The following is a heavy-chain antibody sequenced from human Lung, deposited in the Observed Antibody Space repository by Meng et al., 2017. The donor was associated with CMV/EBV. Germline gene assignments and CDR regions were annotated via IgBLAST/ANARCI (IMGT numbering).Heavy chain of an antibody. Sequence: LXCAVPGGSFGSFYWSWIRQPPGKGLEWIGAINHSGSANYNPSLKRRVTISADTSKNQFSLRLTSVTAADTAVYYCASSLSGDLGEAYYYYALEVWXPGNXVNGAS. CDR2: INHSGSA. V-gene: IGHV4-34*01. CDR3: ASSLSGDLGEAYYYYALEV. D-gene: IGHD7-27*01. CDR1: GGSFGSFY. J-gene: IGHJ6*01.